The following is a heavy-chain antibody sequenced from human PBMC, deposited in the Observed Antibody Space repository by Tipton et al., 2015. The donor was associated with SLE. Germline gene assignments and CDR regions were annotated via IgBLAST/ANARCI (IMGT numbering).Heavy chain of an antibody. CDR1: GFTFSSYA. D-gene: IGHD1-26*01. J-gene: IGHJ6*02. V-gene: IGHV3-23*01. CDR3: ATTPRVGATYYYYGMDV. Sequence: SLRLSCAVSGFTFSSYAMSWVRQAPGKGLECVSVISGSGGSTYYADSVKGRFTISRDNSKNTLYLQMNSLRAEDTAVYYCATTPRVGATYYYYGMDVWGQGTTVTVSS. CDR2: ISGSGGST.